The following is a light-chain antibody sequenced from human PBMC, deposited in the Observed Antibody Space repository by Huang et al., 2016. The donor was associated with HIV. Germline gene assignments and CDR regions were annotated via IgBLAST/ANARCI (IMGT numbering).Light chain of an antibody. J-gene: IGKJ1*01. Sequence: EIVMTQSPATLSVSPGERATLSCRASQSVGSNLAWYQQRRGQAPRLRIYAASTRATGIPARFSGSGSGTEFTLTVSSLQSEDVAVYYCQQHNSWPRTFGQGTRV. V-gene: IGKV3-15*01. CDR1: QSVGSN. CDR2: AAS. CDR3: QQHNSWPRT.